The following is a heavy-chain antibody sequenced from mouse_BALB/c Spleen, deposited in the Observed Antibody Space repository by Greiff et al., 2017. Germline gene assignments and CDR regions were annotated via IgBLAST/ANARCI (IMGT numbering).Heavy chain of an antibody. Sequence: EVKLMESGGGLVQPGGSLRLSCATSGFTFTDYYMSWVRQPPGKALEWLGFIRNKANGYTTEYSASVKGRFTISRDNSQSILYLQMNTLRAEDSATYYCARGGYYDWYFDVWGAGTTVTVAS. CDR2: IRNKANGYTT. V-gene: IGHV7-3*02. CDR1: GFTFTDYY. CDR3: ARGGYYDWYFDV. J-gene: IGHJ1*01. D-gene: IGHD2-3*01.